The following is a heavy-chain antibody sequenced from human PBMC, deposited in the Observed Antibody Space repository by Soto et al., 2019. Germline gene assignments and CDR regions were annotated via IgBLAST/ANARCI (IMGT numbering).Heavy chain of an antibody. CDR1: GGSISSGGYY. V-gene: IGHV4-31*03. CDR2: IYYSGST. Sequence: QVQLQESGPGLGKPSQTISLTCTVYGGSISSGGYYWSWIRQHPGKVLEWIGYIYYSGSTYYNPSLKSRLTISVDTSKNQFSLKLSSVTAADTAVYYCARGVAAATPHYWGQGTLVTVSS. CDR3: ARGVAAATPHY. D-gene: IGHD6-13*01. J-gene: IGHJ4*02.